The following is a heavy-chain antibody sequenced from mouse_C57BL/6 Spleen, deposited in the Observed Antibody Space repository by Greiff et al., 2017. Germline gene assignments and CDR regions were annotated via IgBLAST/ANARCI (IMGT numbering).Heavy chain of an antibody. CDR1: GYAFSSSW. Sequence: QVQLQQSGPELVKPGASVKISCKASGYAFSSSWMNWVKQRPGKGLEWIGRIYPGDGDTNYNGKFKSKATLTADKSSSTAYMQLSSLTSEDSAVYFCARSVHYYGSSWYFDYWGQGTTLTVSS. D-gene: IGHD1-1*01. J-gene: IGHJ2*01. CDR2: IYPGDGDT. CDR3: ARSVHYYGSSWYFDY. V-gene: IGHV1-82*01.